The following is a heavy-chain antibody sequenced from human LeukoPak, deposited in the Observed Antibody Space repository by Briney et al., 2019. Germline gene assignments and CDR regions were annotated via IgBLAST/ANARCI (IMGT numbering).Heavy chain of an antibody. J-gene: IGHJ3*02. CDR3: ARGGEAVAAIYDAFDI. Sequence: GGSLRLSCAASGFTFSSYEMNWVRQAPGKGLEWVSYISSSGSTIYYADSVKGRFTISRDNAKNSLYLQMNSLRAEDTAVYYCARGGEAVAAIYDAFDIWGQGTMLTVSS. D-gene: IGHD6-19*01. CDR2: ISSSGSTI. V-gene: IGHV3-48*03. CDR1: GFTFSSYE.